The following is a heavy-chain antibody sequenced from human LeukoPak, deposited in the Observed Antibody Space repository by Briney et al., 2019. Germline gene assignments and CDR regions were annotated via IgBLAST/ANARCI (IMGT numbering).Heavy chain of an antibody. CDR3: ARDIGDVYYDFWSGYYSWFDP. CDR1: GFTFSSYG. D-gene: IGHD3-3*01. Sequence: GGSLRLSCAASGFTFSSYGMHWVRQAPGKGLEWVAVIWYDGSNKYYADSVKGRFTISRDNSKNTLYLQMNSLRAEDTAVYYCARDIGDVYYDFWSGYYSWFDPWGQGTLVTVSS. CDR2: IWYDGSNK. J-gene: IGHJ5*02. V-gene: IGHV3-33*01.